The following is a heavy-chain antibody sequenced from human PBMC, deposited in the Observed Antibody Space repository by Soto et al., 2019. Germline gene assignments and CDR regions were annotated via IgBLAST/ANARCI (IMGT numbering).Heavy chain of an antibody. CDR2: IWYDGREE. J-gene: IGHJ4*02. CDR1: GFSFDSYG. CDR3: ARGYSANSDFTY. V-gene: IGHV3-33*01. Sequence: QVQLVESGGGVVQPGRSLRLSCAASGFSFDSYGMHWVRQAPGKGLEWVALIWYDGREEYYADSVKGRFTIARDNSKNTLFLQMNSLRAEDTAVYYCARGYSANSDFTYWGQGTLVTVSS. D-gene: IGHD3-3*01.